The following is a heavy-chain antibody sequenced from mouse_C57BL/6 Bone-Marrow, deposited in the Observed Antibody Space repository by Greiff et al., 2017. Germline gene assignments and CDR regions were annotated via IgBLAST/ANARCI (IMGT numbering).Heavy chain of an antibody. D-gene: IGHD1-1*01. CDR1: GYTFTSYW. J-gene: IGHJ3*01. Sequence: VQLQQPGAELVKPGASVKLSCKASGYTFTSYWMQWVKQRPGQGLEWIGEIDPSDSYTNYNQKFKGKATLTVDTSSSTAYMQLSSLTSEDSAVYYCARRRIYYYGSSSFAYWGQGTLVTVSA. V-gene: IGHV1-50*01. CDR3: ARRRIYYYGSSSFAY. CDR2: IDPSDSYT.